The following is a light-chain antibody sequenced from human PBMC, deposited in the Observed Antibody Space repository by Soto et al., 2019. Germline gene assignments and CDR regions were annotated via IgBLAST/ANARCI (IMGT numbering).Light chain of an antibody. CDR3: TSYTTSITYV. J-gene: IGLJ1*01. CDR1: SSDVGGYNF. CDR2: DVS. Sequence: QSALTQPASVSGSPGQSITISCTGTSSDVGGYNFVSWYQHHPGKAPKLIIYDVSNRPSGVSNRFSGSKSGNTASLTISGLQAEDEADYYRTSYTTSITYVFGTGTKLTVL. V-gene: IGLV2-14*03.